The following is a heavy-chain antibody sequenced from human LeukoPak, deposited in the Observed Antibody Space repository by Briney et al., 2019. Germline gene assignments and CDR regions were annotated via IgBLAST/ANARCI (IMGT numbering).Heavy chain of an antibody. D-gene: IGHD2-15*01. V-gene: IGHV3-30*18. Sequence: GRSLRLSCAASGFTFSSYGMYWVRQAPGKGLEWVAVISYDGSNKYYADSVKGRFTISRDNSKNTLYLQMNSLRAEDTAVYYCAKARPLYCSGGSCYLDYWGRGTLVTVSS. CDR2: ISYDGSNK. CDR1: GFTFSSYG. CDR3: AKARPLYCSGGSCYLDY. J-gene: IGHJ4*02.